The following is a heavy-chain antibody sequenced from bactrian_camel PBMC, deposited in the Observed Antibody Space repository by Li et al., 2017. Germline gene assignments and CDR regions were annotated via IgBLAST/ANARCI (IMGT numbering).Heavy chain of an antibody. CDR3: TNGDCSTSRCYSPYNY. CDR1: GFTFSTHA. CDR2: SSWSGGDT. V-gene: IGHV3S42*01. Sequence: VQLVESGGGLVQPGGSLVLSCAASGFTFSTHAMSWVRQAPGKELEWVSSSWSGGDTIYADSMEGRFTIARDNAKDMLYLQLNSLKTEDTAMYYCTNGDCSTSRCYSPYNYWGQGTQVTVS. D-gene: IGHD6*01. J-gene: IGHJ4*01.